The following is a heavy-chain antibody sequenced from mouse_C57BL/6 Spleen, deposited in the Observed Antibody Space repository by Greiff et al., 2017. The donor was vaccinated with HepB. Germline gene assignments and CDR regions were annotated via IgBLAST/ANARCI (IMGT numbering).Heavy chain of an antibody. CDR1: GFTFSSYA. CDR3: TRARYDYESYFDY. Sequence: EVKVVESGEGLVKPGGSLKLSCAASGFTFSSYAMSWVRQTPEKRLEWVAYISSGGDYIYYADTVKGRFTISRDNARNTLYLQMSSLKSEDTAMYYCTRARYDYESYFDYWGQGTTLTVSS. V-gene: IGHV5-9-1*02. D-gene: IGHD2-4*01. J-gene: IGHJ2*01. CDR2: ISSGGDYI.